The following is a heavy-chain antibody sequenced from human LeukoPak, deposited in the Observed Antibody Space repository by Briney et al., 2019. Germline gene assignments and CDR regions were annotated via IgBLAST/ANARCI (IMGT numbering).Heavy chain of an antibody. J-gene: IGHJ3*02. CDR2: IYSGGST. Sequence: GGSLRLSCAASGFTVSSNYMSWVRQAPGKGLEWVSVIYSGGSTYYADSVKGRFTISRDNSKNTLYLQMSSLRAEDTAVYYCARDRGSYPYDAFDIWGQGTMVTVSS. CDR1: GFTVSSNY. V-gene: IGHV3-66*01. D-gene: IGHD1-26*01. CDR3: ARDRGSYPYDAFDI.